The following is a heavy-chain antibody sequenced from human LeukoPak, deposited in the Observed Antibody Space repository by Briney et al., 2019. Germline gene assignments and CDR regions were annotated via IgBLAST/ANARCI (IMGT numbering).Heavy chain of an antibody. V-gene: IGHV4-4*07. CDR3: ARDSSSWRFDP. CDR1: GGSISSYY. D-gene: IGHD6-13*01. CDR2: IYTSGST. J-gene: IGHJ5*02. Sequence: SSETLSLTCTVSGGSISSYYWSWIRQPAGKGLEWIGRIYTSGSTDYNPSLKSRVTMSVDTSKNQFSLKLSSVTAADTAVYYCARDSSSWRFDPWGQGTLVTVSS.